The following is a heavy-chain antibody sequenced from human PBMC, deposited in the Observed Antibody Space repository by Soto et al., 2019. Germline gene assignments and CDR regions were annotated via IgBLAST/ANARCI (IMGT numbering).Heavy chain of an antibody. D-gene: IGHD3-10*01. CDR1: GGSISSYY. V-gene: IGHV4-59*01. J-gene: IGHJ5*02. CDR3: ARDKEGYYGSGSYPWFDP. CDR2: IYYSGST. Sequence: SETLSLTCTVSGGSISSYYWSWIRQPPGKGLEWIGYIYYSGSTNYNPSLKSRVTISVDTSKNQFSLKLSSVTAADTAVYYRARDKEGYYGSGSYPWFDPWGQGTLVTVS.